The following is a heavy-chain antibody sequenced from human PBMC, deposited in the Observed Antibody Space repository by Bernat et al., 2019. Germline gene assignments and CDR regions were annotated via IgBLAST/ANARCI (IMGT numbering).Heavy chain of an antibody. J-gene: IGHJ3*02. V-gene: IGHV3-23*01. D-gene: IGHD3-22*01. CDR1: GFAFSRHA. Sequence: EMQLLESGGGLVQPGGSLRLSCAASGFAFSRHAMSWVRQAPGKGLEWVSGISNSGGDTYYADSVKGRFTISRDNSKNTLFLQMNSLRAEDTAIYYCAKDQDAYYYDSSGFADAFDIWGQGTMVTVSS. CDR2: ISNSGGDT. CDR3: AKDQDAYYYDSSGFADAFDI.